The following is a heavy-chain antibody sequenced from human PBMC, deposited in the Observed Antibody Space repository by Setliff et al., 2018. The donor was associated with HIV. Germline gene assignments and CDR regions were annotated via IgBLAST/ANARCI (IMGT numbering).Heavy chain of an antibody. CDR3: ARAAAGNTGPFDL. V-gene: IGHV4-59*10. CDR2: VSSRGDT. J-gene: IGHJ4*02. D-gene: IGHD4-17*01. CDR1: GGSISSHF. Sequence: PSETLSLTCAVYGGSISSHFWTWIRQPAGKGLEWIGRVSSRGDTNYNPSLKSRVTMSVDTSKNQFSLKLTSVTASDTAVYYCARAAAGNTGPFDLWGQGSPVTVSS.